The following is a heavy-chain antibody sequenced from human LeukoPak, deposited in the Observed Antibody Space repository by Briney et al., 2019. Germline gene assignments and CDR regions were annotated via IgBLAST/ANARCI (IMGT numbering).Heavy chain of an antibody. Sequence: GGSLRLSCAASGFTFDDYGMSWVRQAPGKGLVWVSRISSDGSSTSYADSVKGRFTISRDNAKNRLYRQMISLRAEDTALYYCARMGITIFGVARNWFDPWGQGTLVTVST. J-gene: IGHJ5*02. CDR1: GFTFDDYG. CDR3: ARMGITIFGVARNWFDP. D-gene: IGHD3-3*01. V-gene: IGHV3-74*01. CDR2: ISSDGSST.